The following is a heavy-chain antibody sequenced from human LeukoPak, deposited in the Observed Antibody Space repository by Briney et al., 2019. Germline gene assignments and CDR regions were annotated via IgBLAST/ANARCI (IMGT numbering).Heavy chain of an antibody. D-gene: IGHD5-12*01. CDR1: GFIFSSSW. CDR3: ASGFRGYDMNWFDP. V-gene: IGHV3-7*01. J-gene: IGHJ5*02. CDR2: IKQDGSEK. Sequence: GGSLRLSCAASGFIFSSSWMSWVRQAPGKGLEWVAYIKQDGSEKYYVDSVKGRFTISRDNAESSLYLQMNSLRAEDTAVYYCASGFRGYDMNWFDPWGQGTLVTVSS.